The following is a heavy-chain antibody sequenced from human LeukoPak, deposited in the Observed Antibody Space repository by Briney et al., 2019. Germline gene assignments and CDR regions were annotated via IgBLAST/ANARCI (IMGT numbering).Heavy chain of an antibody. D-gene: IGHD3-10*01. CDR3: ARVGWFGELSDVYFDY. CDR1: GGSFSGYY. CDR2: INHSGST. J-gene: IGHJ4*02. Sequence: SETLSLTCAVYGGSFSGYYWSWIRQPPGKGLERIGEINHSGSTNYNPSLKSRVTISVDTSKNQFSLKLSSVTAADTAVYYCARVGWFGELSDVYFDYWGQGTLVTVSS. V-gene: IGHV4-34*01.